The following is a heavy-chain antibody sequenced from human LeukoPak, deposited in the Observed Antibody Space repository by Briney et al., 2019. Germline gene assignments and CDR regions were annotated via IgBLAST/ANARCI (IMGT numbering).Heavy chain of an antibody. J-gene: IGHJ3*02. V-gene: IGHV1-2*02. Sequence: WINPNSGGTNYAQKFQGRVTMTRDTSISTAYMELSRLRSDDTAVYYCARDGGSWHDGAFDIWGQGTMVTVSS. CDR3: ARDGGSWHDGAFDI. CDR2: INPNSGGT. D-gene: IGHD6-13*01.